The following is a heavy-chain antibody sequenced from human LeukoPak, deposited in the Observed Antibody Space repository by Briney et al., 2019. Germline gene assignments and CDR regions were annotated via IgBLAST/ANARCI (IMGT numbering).Heavy chain of an antibody. CDR1: GFSFSNFW. J-gene: IGHJ5*02. Sequence: GGSLRLTCAASGFSFSNFWMSWFRQAPGKGLEWVANIKPDGSATNYVDSVKGRFTISRDNAKNSLDLQMNSLRAEDTAVYYCARGGDSSSWGQGTLVTVSS. CDR2: IKPDGSAT. D-gene: IGHD6-6*01. CDR3: ARGGDSSS. V-gene: IGHV3-7*01.